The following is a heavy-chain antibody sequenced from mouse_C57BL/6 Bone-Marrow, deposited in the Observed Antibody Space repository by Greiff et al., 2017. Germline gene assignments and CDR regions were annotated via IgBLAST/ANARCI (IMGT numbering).Heavy chain of an antibody. D-gene: IGHD1-1*01. Sequence: EVQLQQSGPELVKPGASVKMSCKASGYTFTDYNMHWVKKSHGKSLEWIGYINPNNGGTSYNQKFKGKATLTVNKSSSTAYMELSSLTSEDSAVYYCAILRSVGFAYWGQGTLVTVSA. CDR3: AILRSVGFAY. CDR2: INPNNGGT. CDR1: GYTFTDYN. V-gene: IGHV1-22*01. J-gene: IGHJ3*01.